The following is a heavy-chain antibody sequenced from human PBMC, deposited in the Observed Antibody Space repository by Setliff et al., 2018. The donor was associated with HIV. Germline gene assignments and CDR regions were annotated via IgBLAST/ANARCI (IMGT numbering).Heavy chain of an antibody. CDR1: GGSISSGSYY. D-gene: IGHD6-19*01. CDR2: ILHSGGT. V-gene: IGHV4-39*07. Sequence: PSETLSLTCTVSGGSISSGSYYWSWIRQPPGKGLEWIGEILHSGGTNYNPSLKSRVTISVDTSKNQFSLKVNSVTAADTAVYYCVKRGIEVAGRWVPRNNWFDPWGQGTLVTVSS. J-gene: IGHJ5*02. CDR3: VKRGIEVAGRWVPRNNWFDP.